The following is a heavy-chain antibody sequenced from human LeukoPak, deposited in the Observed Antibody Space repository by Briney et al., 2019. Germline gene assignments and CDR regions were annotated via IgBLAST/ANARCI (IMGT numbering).Heavy chain of an antibody. J-gene: IGHJ4*02. D-gene: IGHD3-10*01. CDR2: ISSSGSTI. V-gene: IGHV3-48*04. CDR3: ARDGRLWFGELSFDY. Sequence: GGSLRLSCAASGFTFSSYSMNWVRQAPGKGLEWVSYISSSGSTIYYADSVKGRFTISRDNAKNSLYLQMNSLRAEDTAVYYCARDGRLWFGELSFDYWGQGTLVTVSS. CDR1: GFTFSSYS.